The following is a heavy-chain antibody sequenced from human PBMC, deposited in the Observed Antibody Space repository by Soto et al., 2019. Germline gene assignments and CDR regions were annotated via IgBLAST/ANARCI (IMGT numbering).Heavy chain of an antibody. V-gene: IGHV1-69*13. CDR3: ARDSLAAADPAYYYGMDV. D-gene: IGHD6-13*01. CDR2: IIPIFGTA. CDR1: GGTFSSYA. J-gene: IGHJ6*02. Sequence: SVKVSCKASGGTFSSYAISWVRQAPGQGLEWMGGIIPIFGTANYAQKFQGRVTITADESTSTAYMELSSLRSEDTAVYYCARDSLAAADPAYYYGMDVWGQGTTVTVSS.